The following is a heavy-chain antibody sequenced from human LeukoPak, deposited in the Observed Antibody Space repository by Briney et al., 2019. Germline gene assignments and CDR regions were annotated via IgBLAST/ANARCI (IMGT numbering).Heavy chain of an antibody. D-gene: IGHD3-3*01. J-gene: IGHJ6*02. CDR1: GGSFSGYY. Sequence: PSETLSLTCAVYGGSFSGYYWSWIRQPPGKGLEWIGEINHSGSTNYNPSLKSRVTISVDTSKNQFSLKLSSVTAADTAVYYCARATRGGVVITHGMDVWGQGTTVTVSS. CDR3: ARATRGGVVITHGMDV. CDR2: INHSGST. V-gene: IGHV4-34*01.